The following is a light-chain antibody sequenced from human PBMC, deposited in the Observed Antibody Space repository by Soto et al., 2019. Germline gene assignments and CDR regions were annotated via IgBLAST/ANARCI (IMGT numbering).Light chain of an antibody. V-gene: IGKV3-15*01. J-gene: IGKJ1*01. CDR2: DAS. CDR1: QSVSGK. Sequence: EVLMTQSPATLSVSPGXRATLSCRASQSVSGKLAWYQQKPGQAPRLLIYDASTRATGIPARFSGSGSGTEFTLTISSLQSEDFAVYYCQQSNNWPWTFGQGTKVENK. CDR3: QQSNNWPWT.